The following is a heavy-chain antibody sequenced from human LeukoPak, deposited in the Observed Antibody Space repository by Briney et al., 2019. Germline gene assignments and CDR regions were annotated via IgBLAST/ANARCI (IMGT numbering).Heavy chain of an antibody. CDR2: IWYDGSNK. CDR1: GFTFSSYG. V-gene: IGHV3-33*06. CDR3: AKDRGYCSGDSCYIERSFDY. Sequence: PGRSLRLSCAASGFTFSSYGMHWVRQAPGKGLEWVASIWYDGSNKYYADSVKGRFTISRDTSKNTLYLQMNSLRAEDTAVYYCAKDRGYCSGDSCYIERSFDYWGQGTLVTVSS. J-gene: IGHJ4*02. D-gene: IGHD2-15*01.